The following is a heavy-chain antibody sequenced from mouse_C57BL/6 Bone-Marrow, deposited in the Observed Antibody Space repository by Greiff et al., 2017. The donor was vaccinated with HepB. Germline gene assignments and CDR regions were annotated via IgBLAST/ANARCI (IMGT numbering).Heavy chain of an antibody. V-gene: IGHV1-64*01. CDR1: GYTFTSYW. CDR2: IHPNSVST. J-gene: IGHJ1*03. D-gene: IGHD1-1*01. Sequence: QVQLQQPGAELVKPGASVKLSCKASGYTFTSYWMHWVKQRPGQGLEWIGMIHPNSVSTHYNEKFKSKATLTVDKSSSTAYMQLSSLTSEDSAVYYCARDGSIFYWYFDVWGTGTTVTVSS. CDR3: ARDGSIFYWYFDV.